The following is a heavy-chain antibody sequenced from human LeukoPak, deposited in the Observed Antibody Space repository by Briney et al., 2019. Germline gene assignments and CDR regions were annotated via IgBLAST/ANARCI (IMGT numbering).Heavy chain of an antibody. D-gene: IGHD3-3*02. J-gene: IGHJ4*02. Sequence: GGSLRLSCAASGFNLSSYSMHWVRQAPGKGLEYVSAISSYGGSTYYANSVKDRFTISRDNSKNTVYLQMGSLRTEDMAVYYCARISGSHDYDYWGQGTLVTVSP. CDR3: ARISGSHDYDY. CDR1: GFNLSSYS. V-gene: IGHV3-64*01. CDR2: ISSYGGST.